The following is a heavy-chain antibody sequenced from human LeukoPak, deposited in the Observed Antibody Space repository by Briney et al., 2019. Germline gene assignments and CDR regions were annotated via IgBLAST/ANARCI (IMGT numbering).Heavy chain of an antibody. CDR3: AREAPSYMDV. CDR1: GLTFSVYA. CDR2: IKQDGSEK. Sequence: GGSLRLSCAASGLTFSVYAMSWVRQAPGKGLEWVANIKQDGSEKYYVDSVKGRFTISRDNAKNSLYLQMNSLRAEDTAVYYCAREAPSYMDVWGKGTTVTVSS. J-gene: IGHJ6*03. V-gene: IGHV3-7*01.